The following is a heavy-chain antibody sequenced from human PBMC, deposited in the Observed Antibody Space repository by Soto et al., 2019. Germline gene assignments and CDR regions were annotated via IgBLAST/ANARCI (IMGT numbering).Heavy chain of an antibody. J-gene: IGHJ3*02. CDR1: GGTFSSYT. Sequence: QVQLVQSGAEVKKPGSSVKVSCKASGGTFSSYTISWVRQAPGQGLEWMGRIIPILGIANYAQKFQGRVTITADKSTSTAYMELSSLRSEDTAVYYCARGDGPILFPGKGASDIWGQGTMVTVSS. CDR2: IIPILGIA. D-gene: IGHD2-15*01. V-gene: IGHV1-69*02. CDR3: ARGDGPILFPGKGASDI.